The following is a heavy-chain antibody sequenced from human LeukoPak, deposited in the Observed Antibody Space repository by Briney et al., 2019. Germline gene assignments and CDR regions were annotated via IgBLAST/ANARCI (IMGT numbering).Heavy chain of an antibody. Sequence: PSETLSLTCTVSGGSISSSSYYWGWIRQPPGKGLEWIGSIYYSGSTYYNPSLKSRVTISVDTSKNQFSLKLSSVTAADTAVYYCARFEGGATISGWGQGTLVTVSS. V-gene: IGHV4-39*01. CDR1: GGSISSSSYY. D-gene: IGHD5-12*01. CDR2: IYYSGST. CDR3: ARFEGGATISG. J-gene: IGHJ4*02.